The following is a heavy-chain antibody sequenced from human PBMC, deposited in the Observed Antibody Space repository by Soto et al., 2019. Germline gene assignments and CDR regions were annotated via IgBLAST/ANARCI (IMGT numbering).Heavy chain of an antibody. J-gene: IGHJ4*02. CDR3: ARMRGLGEISPFFDH. Sequence: LSLTCAVSSGSFSSSNWWSWVRQPPGKGLEWIGEIYHSGSTNYNPSLRGRVAISVDTSKNQFSLRLDSVFAADAAVYFCARMRGLGEISPFFDHWGQGTLVTVSS. D-gene: IGHD3-16*02. CDR1: SGSFSSSNW. CDR2: IYHSGST. V-gene: IGHV4-4*01.